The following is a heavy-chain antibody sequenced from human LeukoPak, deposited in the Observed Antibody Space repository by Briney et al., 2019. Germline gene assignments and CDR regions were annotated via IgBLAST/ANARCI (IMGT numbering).Heavy chain of an antibody. CDR1: GGTFSSYT. V-gene: IGHV1-69*02. CDR2: IIPILGIA. CDR3: ARGTVTRFLNYYYYYYMDV. Sequence: GASVKVSCKASGGTFSSYTISWVRQAPGQGLEWMGRIIPILGIANYAQKFQGRVTITADKSTSTAYMELSSLRSEDTAVYYCARGTVTRFLNYYYYYYMDVWGKGTTVTVSS. J-gene: IGHJ6*03. D-gene: IGHD4-11*01.